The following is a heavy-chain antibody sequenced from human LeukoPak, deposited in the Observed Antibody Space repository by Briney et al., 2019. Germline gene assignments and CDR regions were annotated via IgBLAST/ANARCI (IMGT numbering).Heavy chain of an antibody. J-gene: IGHJ6*03. CDR3: ARLPNVYYYHYMDV. Sequence: SETLSLTCSVSGGCLSNSSYYWGWIRQPPGKGLEWLGSIYYSGSTYYNPSLKSRVTISVDTSKNQFSLKLSSVTAADTAVYYCARLPNVYYYHYMDVWGKGTTVTVSS. CDR1: GGCLSNSSYY. CDR2: IYYSGST. V-gene: IGHV4-39*01.